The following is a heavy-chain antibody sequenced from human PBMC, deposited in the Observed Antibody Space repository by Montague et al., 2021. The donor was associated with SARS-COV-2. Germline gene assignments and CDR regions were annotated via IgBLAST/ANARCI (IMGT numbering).Heavy chain of an antibody. CDR1: GGSFSGYY. Sequence: SETLSLTCAVYGGSFSGYYWSWIRQPPGKGLEWIGEINHSGSTNYNPSLKSRVTISVDTSKNQFSLKLSSVTAADTAVYYCARGRVGSSWYRERNNWFDPWGQEPLVPVSS. J-gene: IGHJ5*02. CDR3: ARGRVGSSWYRERNNWFDP. CDR2: INHSGST. D-gene: IGHD6-13*01. V-gene: IGHV4-34*01.